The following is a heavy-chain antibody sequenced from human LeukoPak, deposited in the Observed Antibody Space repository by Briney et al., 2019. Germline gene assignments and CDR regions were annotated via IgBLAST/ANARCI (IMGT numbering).Heavy chain of an antibody. CDR3: ARDSWGFNY. D-gene: IGHD3-16*01. CDR2: ISYDGSNK. Sequence: PPGGSLRLSCAASGFTFRAYAMHWVRQAPGKGLEWLALISYDGSNKYYADSVEGRFTISRDNSKNTLYLQMNSLRPEETAVYYCARDSWGFNYWGQGTLVTVSS. J-gene: IGHJ4*02. CDR1: GFTFRAYA. V-gene: IGHV3-30*04.